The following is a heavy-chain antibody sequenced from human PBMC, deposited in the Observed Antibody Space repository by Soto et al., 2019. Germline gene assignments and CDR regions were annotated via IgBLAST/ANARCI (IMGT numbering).Heavy chain of an antibody. CDR2: IIPMFGTA. J-gene: IGHJ4*02. CDR1: GGTFSSYA. Sequence: ASVKVSCKASGGTFSSYALTWVRQAPGQGLEWMGGIIPMFGTANYAQKFQGRVTITADESTTTAYMELSSLRSEDTAIYFCARDTGTTPRKWYFDYWGQGTLVTVSS. CDR3: ARDTGTTPRKWYFDY. V-gene: IGHV1-69*13. D-gene: IGHD1-1*01.